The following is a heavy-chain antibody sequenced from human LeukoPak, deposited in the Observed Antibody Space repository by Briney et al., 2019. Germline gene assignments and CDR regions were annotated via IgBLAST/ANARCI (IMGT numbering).Heavy chain of an antibody. CDR3: ARSKGSGSYYKDLSFDY. CDR1: GYTFTSYD. D-gene: IGHD3-10*01. CDR2: MNPNSGNT. J-gene: IGHJ4*02. V-gene: IGHV1-8*03. Sequence: ASVKVSCKASGYTFTSYDINWVRQATGQGLECMGWMNPNSGNTGYAQKFQGRVTITRNTSISTAYMELSSLRSEDTAVYYCARSKGSGSYYKDLSFDYWGQGTLVTVSS.